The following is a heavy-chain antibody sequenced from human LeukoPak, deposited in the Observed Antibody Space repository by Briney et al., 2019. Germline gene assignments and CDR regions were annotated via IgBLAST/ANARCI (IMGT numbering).Heavy chain of an antibody. Sequence: SETLSLTCTVFNGSISSRSSYWGWIRQPPGKGLEWIGSVYFSGSTYYNPSLKSRVTIFVDTSKNQFSLKLTSVTAADTAVCYCARLGDILSPFDIWGQGTLVTVSS. CDR3: ARLGDILSPFDI. V-gene: IGHV4-39*01. CDR1: NGSISSRSSY. D-gene: IGHD3-9*01. J-gene: IGHJ3*02. CDR2: VYFSGST.